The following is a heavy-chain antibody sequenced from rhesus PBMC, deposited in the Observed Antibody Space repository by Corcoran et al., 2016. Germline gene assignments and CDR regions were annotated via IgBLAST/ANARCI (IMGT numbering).Heavy chain of an antibody. CDR2: ISWNSGTI. V-gene: IGHV3-134*01. CDR3: TRDSRSTFDY. CDR1: GFTFDDYA. Sequence: EVQLVESGGALAQPGGSLRLSCAASGFTFDDYAMPWVRQAPGKGLEWVSRISWNSGTIYYADSVKGRFTISRDNAKNSLFLQMDRLRAEDTAVYYCTRDSRSTFDYWGQGVLVTVSS. J-gene: IGHJ4*01.